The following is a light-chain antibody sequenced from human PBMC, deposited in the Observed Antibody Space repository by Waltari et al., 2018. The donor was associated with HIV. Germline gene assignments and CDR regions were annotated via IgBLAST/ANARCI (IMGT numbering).Light chain of an antibody. CDR3: QQYDTSAPLT. Sequence: EIVLTQSPGTLSWSPGESATLSCRASQTVSNNYLAWYQQKPGQAPRLLLYGASSRATGIPARFSGSGSGTDFILTISRLEPEDFAVYYCQQYDTSAPLTFGGGTKMEIK. CDR2: GAS. CDR1: QTVSNNY. J-gene: IGKJ4*01. V-gene: IGKV3-20*01.